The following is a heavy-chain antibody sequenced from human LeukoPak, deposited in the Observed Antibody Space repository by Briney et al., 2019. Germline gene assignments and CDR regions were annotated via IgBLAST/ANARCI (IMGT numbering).Heavy chain of an antibody. J-gene: IGHJ4*02. V-gene: IGHV4-30-2*01. Sequence: SQTLSLTCTVSGGSISSGGYYWSWIRQPPGKGLEWIGYIYHSGSTYYNPSLKSRVTISVDRSKNQFSLKLSSVTAADTAVYYCARGPYDYSNPLDSYYFDYWGQGTLVTVSS. CDR3: ARGPYDYSNPLDSYYFDY. CDR1: GGSISSGGYY. CDR2: IYHSGST. D-gene: IGHD4-11*01.